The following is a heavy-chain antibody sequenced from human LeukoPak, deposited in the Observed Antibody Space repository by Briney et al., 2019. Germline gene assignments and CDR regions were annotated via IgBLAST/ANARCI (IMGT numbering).Heavy chain of an antibody. CDR2: IKQDGSEK. Sequence: GGSLRLSCVASGLSFGNYWMDWVRQAPGKGLEWVGNIKQDGSEKYYVDSVKGRFTISRDNAKNSLYLDMNSLRVEDTAIYYCTRGFDPWGQGTLVTVSS. J-gene: IGHJ5*02. V-gene: IGHV3-7*01. CDR1: GLSFGNYW. CDR3: TRGFDP.